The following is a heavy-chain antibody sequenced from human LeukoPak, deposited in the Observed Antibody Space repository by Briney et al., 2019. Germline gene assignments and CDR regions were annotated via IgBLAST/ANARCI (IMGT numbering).Heavy chain of an antibody. Sequence: GESLKISCKGSGYSFTSYWIGWVRQMPGKGLEWMGIIYPGDSDTRYSPSFQGQVTISADKSISTAYLQWSSLKASDTAMYYCATALYCGGDCYDFDYWGQGTLVTVSS. CDR3: ATALYCGGDCYDFDY. CDR1: GYSFTSYW. CDR2: IYPGDSDT. V-gene: IGHV5-51*01. J-gene: IGHJ4*02. D-gene: IGHD2-21*02.